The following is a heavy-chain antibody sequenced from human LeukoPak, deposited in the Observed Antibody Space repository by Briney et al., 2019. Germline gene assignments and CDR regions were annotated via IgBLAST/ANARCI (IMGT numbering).Heavy chain of an antibody. V-gene: IGHV3-23*01. CDR1: GFTVSSYA. CDR2: VSGSGGST. Sequence: GGSLRLSWAASGFTVSSYAMSWVRQAPGKGLEWVSAVSGSGGSTYYADSVKGRFTISRDNSKNTLYLQMNSLRAEDTAVYYCVRDIGPQYSYGYGGAFDVWGQGTMVTVSS. J-gene: IGHJ3*01. D-gene: IGHD5-18*01. CDR3: VRDIGPQYSYGYGGAFDV.